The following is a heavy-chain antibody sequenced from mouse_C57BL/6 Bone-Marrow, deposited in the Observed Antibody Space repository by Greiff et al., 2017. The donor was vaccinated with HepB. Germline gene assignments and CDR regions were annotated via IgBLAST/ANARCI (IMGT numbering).Heavy chain of an antibody. CDR2: IYPSDSET. V-gene: IGHV1-61*01. Sequence: VQLQQPGAELVRPGSSVKLSCKASGYTFTSYWMDWVKQRPGQGLEWIGNIYPSDSETHYNQKFKDKATLTVDKSSSTAYMQLSSLTSEDSAVYYCARWGLGNYLDYWGQGTTLTVSS. D-gene: IGHD1-1*02. CDR3: ARWGLGNYLDY. J-gene: IGHJ2*01. CDR1: GYTFTSYW.